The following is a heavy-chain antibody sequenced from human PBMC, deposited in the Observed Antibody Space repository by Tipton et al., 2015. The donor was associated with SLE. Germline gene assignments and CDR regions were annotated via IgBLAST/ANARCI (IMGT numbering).Heavy chain of an antibody. D-gene: IGHD6-19*01. CDR3: ARLWVAGSASAPTLFPLVS. CDR1: GDSISSGGYY. CDR2: IYYSGST. Sequence: TLSLTCNVSGDSISSGGYYWSWIRQHPGRGLEWIGYIYYSGSTYYNPSLKSRLTISVDTSKNQFSLKLNSVTAADTAVYYCARLWVAGSASAPTLFPLVSW. J-gene: IGHJ5*01. V-gene: IGHV4-31*03.